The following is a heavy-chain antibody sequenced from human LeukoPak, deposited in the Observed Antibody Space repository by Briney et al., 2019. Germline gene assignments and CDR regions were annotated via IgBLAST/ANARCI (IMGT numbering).Heavy chain of an antibody. J-gene: IGHJ4*02. D-gene: IGHD3-22*01. V-gene: IGHV1-2*02. Sequence: ASVKVSCKASGYTFTSYYMHWVRQAPGQGLEWMGWINPNSGGTNYSQKFQGRVTMTRDTSISTAYMELMRLRSDDPAVYYSAGDSYDSSRYLFYYFDYWGQGTLVTVSS. CDR1: GYTFTSYY. CDR2: INPNSGGT. CDR3: AGDSYDSSRYLFYYFDY.